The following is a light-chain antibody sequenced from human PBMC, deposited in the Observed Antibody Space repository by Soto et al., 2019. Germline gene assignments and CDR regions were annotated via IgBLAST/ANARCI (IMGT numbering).Light chain of an antibody. J-gene: IGKJ2*01. CDR1: QSISSW. Sequence: DIQMTQSPSTLSASVGDRVTITCRASQSISSWLAWYQQKTGKAPKLLIYKASSLESGGPSRFSGSGSGTEFPLTISSLQSDDFATHYCQQYNSYPMYTFGQGTKLEIK. CDR3: QQYNSYPMYT. CDR2: KAS. V-gene: IGKV1-5*03.